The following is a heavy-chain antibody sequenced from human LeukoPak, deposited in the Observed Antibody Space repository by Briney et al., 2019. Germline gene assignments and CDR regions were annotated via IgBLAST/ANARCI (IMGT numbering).Heavy chain of an antibody. Sequence: PGGSLRLSCAASGFTVSSNYMSWVRQAPGKGLEWVSVIYSGGSTYYADSVKGRFTISRDNSKNTLYLQMNSLRAEDTAVYYCASRPPGSDSGFLDYWGQGTLVTVSS. CDR1: GFTVSSNY. CDR3: ASRPPGSDSGFLDY. D-gene: IGHD3-10*01. V-gene: IGHV3-53*01. CDR2: IYSGGST. J-gene: IGHJ4*02.